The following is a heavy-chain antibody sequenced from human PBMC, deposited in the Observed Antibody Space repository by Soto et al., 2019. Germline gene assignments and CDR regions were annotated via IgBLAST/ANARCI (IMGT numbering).Heavy chain of an antibody. J-gene: IGHJ6*03. CDR1: GYSFTSYW. Sequence: PGESLKISCKGSGYSFTSYWIGWVRQMPGKGLEWMGIIYPGDSDTRYSPSFQGQVTISADKSISTAYLQWSSLKASDTAMYYCARNTYDYIWGSYRPYYYYYMDVWGKGTTVTVSS. CDR2: IYPGDSDT. V-gene: IGHV5-51*01. D-gene: IGHD3-16*02. CDR3: ARNTYDYIWGSYRPYYYYYMDV.